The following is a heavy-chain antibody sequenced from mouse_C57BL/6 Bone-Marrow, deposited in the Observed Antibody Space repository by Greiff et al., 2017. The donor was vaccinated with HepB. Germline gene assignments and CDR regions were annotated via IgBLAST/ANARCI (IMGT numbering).Heavy chain of an antibody. CDR2: INYDGSST. CDR1: GFTFSDYY. Sequence: EVKLVESEGGLVQPGSSMKLSCTASGFTFSDYYMAWVRQVPEKGLEWVANINYDGSSTYYLDSLKSRFTISRDNAKNNLYLQMSHLKSEDTAMYYCARELGGFDYWGQGTTLTVSS. J-gene: IGHJ2*01. D-gene: IGHD4-1*01. CDR3: ARELGGFDY. V-gene: IGHV5-16*02.